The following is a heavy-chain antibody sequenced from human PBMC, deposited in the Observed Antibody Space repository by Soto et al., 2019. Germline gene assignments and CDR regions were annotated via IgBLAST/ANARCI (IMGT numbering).Heavy chain of an antibody. CDR3: ARGQRFSDWFDP. CDR2: IYSSGNT. V-gene: IGHV4-4*07. CDR1: GGTISGYY. Sequence: SATLSLTCSVSGGTISGYYWTWIRQPAGKGLEWIGRIYSSGNTKYNPSLQSRVTMSLDTSNNQFSLRLTSVTAADTAVYYCARGQRFSDWFDPWGQGTLVTVSS. D-gene: IGHD3-3*01. J-gene: IGHJ5*02.